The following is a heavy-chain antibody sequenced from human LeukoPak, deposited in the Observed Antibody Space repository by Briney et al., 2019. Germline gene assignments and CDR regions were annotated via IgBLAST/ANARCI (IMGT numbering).Heavy chain of an antibody. D-gene: IGHD6-19*01. V-gene: IGHV3-43D*03. J-gene: IGHJ6*03. CDR2: ISWDGGST. CDR3: AKDGQWLVPYYYMDI. CDR1: GFTFDDYA. Sequence: GGSLRLSCAASGFTFDDYAMHWVRQAPGKGLEWVSLISWDGGSTYYADSVKGRFTISRDNSKNSLYLQMNSLRAEDTALYYCAKDGQWLVPYYYMDIWGKGTTVTVSS.